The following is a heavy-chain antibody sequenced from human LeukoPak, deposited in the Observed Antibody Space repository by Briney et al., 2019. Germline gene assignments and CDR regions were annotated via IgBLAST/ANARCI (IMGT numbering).Heavy chain of an antibody. CDR3: AREMQYCSSNSCYFWFDP. CDR1: GFTFSRHW. J-gene: IGHJ5*02. V-gene: IGHV3-7*01. Sequence: GGSLRLSCAASGFTFSRHWMGWVRQAPGKGLEWVAYIKQEASQYYVGSVGGRFIISRGNAKNPTSFQMKSPRLGDTAVFYCAREMQYCSSNSCYFWFDPWGQGTLVTVSS. D-gene: IGHD2-2*01. CDR2: IKQEASQ.